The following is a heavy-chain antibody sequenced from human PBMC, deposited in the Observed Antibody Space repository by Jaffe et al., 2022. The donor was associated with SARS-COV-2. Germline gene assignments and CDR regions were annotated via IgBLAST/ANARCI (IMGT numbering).Heavy chain of an antibody. Sequence: EVQLVQSGAEVKKPGESLNISCRGSGYSFSSYWIGWVRQVPGKGLEWMGIFNPGDSDTRYSPSFQGQVTISADRSVSTAYLQWNSLKASDTAMYYCARTTILRGVVRDFDYWGQGTLVTVSS. CDR2: FNPGDSDT. CDR1: GYSFSSYW. V-gene: IGHV5-51*01. D-gene: IGHD3-10*01. CDR3: ARTTILRGVVRDFDY. J-gene: IGHJ4*02.